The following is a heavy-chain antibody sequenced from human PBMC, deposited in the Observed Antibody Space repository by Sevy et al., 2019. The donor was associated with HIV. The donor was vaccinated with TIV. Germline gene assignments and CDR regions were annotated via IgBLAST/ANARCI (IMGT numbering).Heavy chain of an antibody. CDR3: ARGIGDYYGSGSYYRQNWFDP. V-gene: IGHV4-39*01. Sequence: SETLSLTCTVSGGSISSSSYYWDWIRQPPGKGLEWIWSIYYSGSTYYNPSLKSRVTISVDTSKNQFSLKLSSVTAADTAVYYCARGIGDYYGSGSYYRQNWFDPWGQGTLVTVSS. CDR1: GGSISSSSYY. CDR2: IYYSGST. J-gene: IGHJ5*02. D-gene: IGHD3-10*01.